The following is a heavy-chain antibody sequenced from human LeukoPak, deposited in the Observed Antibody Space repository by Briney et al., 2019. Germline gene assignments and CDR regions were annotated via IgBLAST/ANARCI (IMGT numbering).Heavy chain of an antibody. CDR3: ARAHANLHWFDP. CDR2: MNPNSGNT. Sequence: ASVKVSCKASGYTFTSYDINWVRQATGQGLEWMGWMNPNSGNTGYAQKFQGRVTMTRNTSISTAYMELSSLRSEDTAVYYCARAHANLHWFDPWGQGTLVTVSS. J-gene: IGHJ5*02. V-gene: IGHV1-8*01. CDR1: GYTFTSYD. D-gene: IGHD1-14*01.